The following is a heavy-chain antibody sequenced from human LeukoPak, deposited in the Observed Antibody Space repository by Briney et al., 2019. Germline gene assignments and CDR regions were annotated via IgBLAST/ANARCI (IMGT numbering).Heavy chain of an antibody. J-gene: IGHJ6*03. D-gene: IGHD4-23*01. Sequence: GASVKVSCKASGYTFTGYCMHWVRQAPGQGLEWMGWINPNSGGTNYAQKFQGRVTMTRDTSISTAYMELSRLRSDDTAVYYCARDPRVNNYYYYYYMDVWGKGTTVTVSS. CDR2: INPNSGGT. V-gene: IGHV1-2*02. CDR3: ARDPRVNNYYYYYYMDV. CDR1: GYTFTGYC.